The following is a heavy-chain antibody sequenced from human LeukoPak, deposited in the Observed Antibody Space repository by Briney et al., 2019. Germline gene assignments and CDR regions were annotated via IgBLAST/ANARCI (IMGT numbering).Heavy chain of an antibody. V-gene: IGHV4-38-2*02. CDR3: AKDLNYYASGNVFDY. Sequence: SETLSLTCTVSGYSISSGYYWGWIRPPPGKGLEWIGNIYHSGSTYYNPSLKSRVTISVDTSSNQFSLNMRFVTAADTAIYYCAKDLNYYASGNVFDYWGQGILVTVSS. D-gene: IGHD3-10*01. CDR2: IYHSGST. CDR1: GYSISSGYY. J-gene: IGHJ4*02.